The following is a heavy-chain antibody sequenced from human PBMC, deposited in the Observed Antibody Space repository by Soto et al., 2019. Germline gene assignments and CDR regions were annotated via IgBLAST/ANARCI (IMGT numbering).Heavy chain of an antibody. CDR2: ISGYNGNR. D-gene: IGHD5-12*01. CDR3: ARDGYSGYDSVSERRDKDY. J-gene: IGHJ4*02. CDR1: GYTFTRFG. V-gene: IGHV1-18*01. Sequence: EVPVKVSCKASGYTFTRFGFSLVRQAPGQGLEWMGWISGYNGNRNYAQKFQGRVTMTADASTSTAYMELRSLRSDDTAVYYCARDGYSGYDSVSERRDKDYWGQGTLVTVSS.